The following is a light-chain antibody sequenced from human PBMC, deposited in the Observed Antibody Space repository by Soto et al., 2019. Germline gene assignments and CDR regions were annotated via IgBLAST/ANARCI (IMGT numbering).Light chain of an antibody. J-gene: IGKJ4*01. CDR1: QSVSSY. V-gene: IGKV3-11*01. Sequence: EIVLTQSPATLSFSPGERAPLSCRASQSVSSYLAWYQQKSGQAPRLLIFDASNRATGIPARFSGSGSGTDFTLTISSLEPEDSAVYYCQQRSNWPPTFGGGTKVEIK. CDR3: QQRSNWPPT. CDR2: DAS.